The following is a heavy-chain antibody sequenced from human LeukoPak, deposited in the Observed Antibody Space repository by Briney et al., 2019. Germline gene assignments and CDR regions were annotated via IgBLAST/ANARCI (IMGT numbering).Heavy chain of an antibody. V-gene: IGHV3-48*03. J-gene: IGHJ4*02. CDR2: ISSSGSTI. D-gene: IGHD3-22*01. Sequence: GGSLRLSCAASGFTFSSFEFHWVRQAPGRGVEGVSSISSSGSTIYYADSLQGRFTISRDNAKNSLYLQMNSLRAEDTAVYYCARKLPNYFDSSGYSISLDFWGQGTLVTVSS. CDR3: ARKLPNYFDSSGYSISLDF. CDR1: GFTFSSFE.